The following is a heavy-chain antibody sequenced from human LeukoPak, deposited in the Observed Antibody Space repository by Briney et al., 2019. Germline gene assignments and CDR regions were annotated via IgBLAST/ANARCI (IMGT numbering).Heavy chain of an antibody. Sequence: GGSLRLSCAASGFTFSGYWIHWVRLAPGKGLVWVSRINTDESITNYADSVKGRISISRDNAKNTLYMQMSSLRAEDTAVYYCARDRGPRTGFMVREAYDYWGEGSLVTVSS. V-gene: IGHV3-74*01. CDR1: GFTFSGYW. J-gene: IGHJ4*02. CDR3: ARDRGPRTGFMVREAYDY. D-gene: IGHD3-10*01. CDR2: INTDESIT.